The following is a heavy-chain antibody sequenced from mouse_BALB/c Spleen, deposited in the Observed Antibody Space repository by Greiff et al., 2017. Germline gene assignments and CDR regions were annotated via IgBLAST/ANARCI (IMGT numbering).Heavy chain of an antibody. CDR3: AFYDEFAY. Sequence: LQQPGAELVKPGASVKMSCKASGYTFTSYNMHWVKQTPGQGLEWIGAIYPGNGDTSYNQKFKGKATLTADKSSSTAYMQLSSLTSEDSAVYYCAFYDEFAYWGQGTLVTVSA. D-gene: IGHD2-12*01. J-gene: IGHJ3*01. CDR2: IYPGNGDT. V-gene: IGHV1-12*01. CDR1: GYTFTSYN.